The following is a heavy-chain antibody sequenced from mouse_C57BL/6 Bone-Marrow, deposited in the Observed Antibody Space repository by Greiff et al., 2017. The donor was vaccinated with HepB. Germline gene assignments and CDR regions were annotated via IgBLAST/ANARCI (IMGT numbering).Heavy chain of an antibody. V-gene: IGHV1-72*01. J-gene: IGHJ3*01. CDR2: IDPNSGGT. CDR1: GYTFTSYW. Sequence: QVQLKQPGAELVKPGASVKLSCKASGYTFTSYWMHWVKQRPGRGLEWIGRIDPNSGGTKYNEKFKSKATLTVDKPSSTAYMQLRSLTSEDSAVYYCARLGDYGSSPALWFAYWGQGTLVTVSA. D-gene: IGHD1-1*01. CDR3: ARLGDYGSSPALWFAY.